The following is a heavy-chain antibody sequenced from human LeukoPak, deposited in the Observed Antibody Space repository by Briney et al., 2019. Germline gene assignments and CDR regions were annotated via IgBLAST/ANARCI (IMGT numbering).Heavy chain of an antibody. D-gene: IGHD2/OR15-2a*01. Sequence: SQTLSLTCTVSGGSISSGDYYWSWIRQPPGKGLEWIGYIYYSGSTYYNPSLKSRVTISVGTSKNQFSLKLSSVTAADTAVYYCAREGRTTLDAFDIWGQGTMVTVSS. CDR1: GGSISSGDYY. CDR3: AREGRTTLDAFDI. CDR2: IYYSGST. V-gene: IGHV4-30-4*08. J-gene: IGHJ3*02.